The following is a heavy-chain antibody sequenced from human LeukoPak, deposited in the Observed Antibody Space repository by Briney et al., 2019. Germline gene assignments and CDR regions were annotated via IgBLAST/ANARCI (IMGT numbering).Heavy chain of an antibody. CDR1: GGTFSSYA. J-gene: IGHJ4*02. CDR2: IIPIFGTA. CDR3: ARGGSLRPNDY. V-gene: IGHV1-69*05. D-gene: IGHD1-26*01. Sequence: SVKVSCKASGGTFSSYAISWVRQAPGQGLEWMGGIIPIFGTANYAQKFQGRVTMTTDTSTSTAYMELRSLRSDDTAVYYCARGGSLRPNDYWGQGTLVTVSS.